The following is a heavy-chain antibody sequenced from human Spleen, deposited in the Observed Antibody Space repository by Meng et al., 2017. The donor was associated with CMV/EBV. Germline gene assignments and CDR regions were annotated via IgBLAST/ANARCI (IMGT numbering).Heavy chain of an antibody. J-gene: IGHJ4*02. CDR3: ARDNNWGPDY. D-gene: IGHD7-27*01. V-gene: IGHV1-2*02. CDR1: DYTSNSFG. Sequence: ASVKVSCKASDYTSNSFGISWVRQAPGQGLEWMGWIHPHRGDTNYAQQFQGRVTLTRDTSINTGYMELTRLTSDDTAVYYCARDNNWGPDYWGQGTLVTVSS. CDR2: IHPHRGDT.